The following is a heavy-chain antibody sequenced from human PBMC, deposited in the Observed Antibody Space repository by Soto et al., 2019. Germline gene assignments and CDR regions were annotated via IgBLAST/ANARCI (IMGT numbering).Heavy chain of an antibody. Sequence: PGGSLRLSCAASGFTFSSYSMNWVRQAPGKGLEWVSYISSSGRTIYYADSVKGRFTISRDNAKNSLYLQMNSLRAEDTAVYYCARPTYYYGSGSSEYYYCSSTSCYRSYGMDVWGQGTTVTVSS. CDR1: GFTFSSYS. CDR3: ARPTYYYGSGSSEYYYCSSTSCYRSYGMDV. J-gene: IGHJ6*02. V-gene: IGHV3-48*01. D-gene: IGHD2-2*01. CDR2: ISSSGRTI.